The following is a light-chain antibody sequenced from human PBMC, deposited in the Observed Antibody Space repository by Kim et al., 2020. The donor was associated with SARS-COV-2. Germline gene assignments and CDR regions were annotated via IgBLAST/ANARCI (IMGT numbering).Light chain of an antibody. CDR2: AAF. CDR3: QQYNNWPLLLT. CDR1: QSVASS. Sequence: GWAIHQWKHAQSVASSLAWYPEKAGRAPRVLIYAAFTRATGIPARCSGSGSGTEFTLTSSSLLSEDYAVYYCQQYNNWPLLLTFGGGTKVDIK. V-gene: IGKV3-15*01. J-gene: IGKJ4*01.